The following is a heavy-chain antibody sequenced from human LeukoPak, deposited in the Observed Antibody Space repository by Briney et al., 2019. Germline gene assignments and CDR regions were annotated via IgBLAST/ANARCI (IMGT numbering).Heavy chain of an antibody. Sequence: GASVKVSCKASGGTFSSYAISWVRQAPGQGLEWMGGIIPIFGTANYAQKFQGRVTITTDESTSTAYMELSSLRSEDTAVYYCAREANSGSYYHHWYSDLWGRGTLVTVSS. CDR2: IIPIFGTA. V-gene: IGHV1-69*05. CDR3: AREANSGSYYHHWYSDL. J-gene: IGHJ2*01. D-gene: IGHD1-26*01. CDR1: GGTFSSYA.